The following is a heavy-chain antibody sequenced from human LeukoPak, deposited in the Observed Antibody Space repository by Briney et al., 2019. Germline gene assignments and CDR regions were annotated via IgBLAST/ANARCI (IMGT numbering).Heavy chain of an antibody. CDR3: ARLGIEGHFDY. J-gene: IGHJ4*02. CDR1: GFTFSSYE. CDR2: ISSSGSTI. V-gene: IGHV3-48*03. D-gene: IGHD1-26*01. Sequence: GGSLRLSCAASGFTFSSYETNWVRQAPGKGLEWVSYISSSGSTIYYADSVKGRFTISRDNAKNSLYLQMNSLRAEDTAVYYCARLGIEGHFDYWGQGTLVTVSS.